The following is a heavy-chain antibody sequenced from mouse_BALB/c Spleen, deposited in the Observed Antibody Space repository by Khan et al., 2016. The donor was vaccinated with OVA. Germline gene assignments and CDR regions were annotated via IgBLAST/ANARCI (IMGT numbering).Heavy chain of an antibody. Sequence: QIQLVQSGPEVKKPGETVKISCKASGYTFTKFGMNWVKQAPGKGLKWMGWINTYTGEPKYADDFNGRFAFSLETSASTSYLQINTLKNEDTATYVCAGCPCFSYVMDNWGQGTSVTVSS. CDR1: GYTFTKFG. J-gene: IGHJ4*01. V-gene: IGHV9-3-1*01. CDR2: INTYTGEP. CDR3: AGCPCFSYVMDN. D-gene: IGHD3-3*01.